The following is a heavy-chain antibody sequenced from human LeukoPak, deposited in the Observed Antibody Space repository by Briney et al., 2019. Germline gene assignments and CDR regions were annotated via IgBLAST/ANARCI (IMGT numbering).Heavy chain of an antibody. Sequence: GGSLRLSCAASGFTFSSYWMNWVRQAPRKGLEWVANIKQDGSEKYYVDSVKGRFTISRDNAKNSLYLQMNSLRVEDTAVYYCAKDSSGYSGYFDYWGQGTLVTVSS. V-gene: IGHV3-7*01. CDR1: GFTFSSYW. CDR2: IKQDGSEK. CDR3: AKDSSGYSGYFDY. D-gene: IGHD3-22*01. J-gene: IGHJ4*02.